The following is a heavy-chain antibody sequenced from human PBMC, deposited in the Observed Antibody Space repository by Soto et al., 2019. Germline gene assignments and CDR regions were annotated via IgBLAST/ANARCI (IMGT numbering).Heavy chain of an antibody. CDR1: RYPFTTYA. CDR2: IDAGNGNT. V-gene: IGHV1-3*01. Sequence: QVQLEQSGAEVKKPGASVKVSCKTSRYPFTTYAIDGVRQAPGQRLAWMGWIDAGNGNTKYTQKFQGRVTITRDTSASTAYMDLSSLRSEDTAMYYCARGAEYYYSSGYHPHFDYWGQGTLVTVSS. CDR3: ARGAEYYYSSGYHPHFDY. J-gene: IGHJ4*02. D-gene: IGHD3-22*01.